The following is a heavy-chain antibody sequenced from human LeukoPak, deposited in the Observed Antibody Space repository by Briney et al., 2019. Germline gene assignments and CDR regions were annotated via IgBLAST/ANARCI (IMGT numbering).Heavy chain of an antibody. CDR2: ILHTGST. CDR3: AREGGPYRPLDY. Sequence: SETLSLTCAVSGYSNSSGYWWSWVRQPPGKGLEWIGEILHTGSTNYNPSLKSRVTISVDKSKNQFSLKLTSVTAADTAVYYCAREGGPYRPLDYSGQGTLVTVAS. CDR1: GYSNSSGYW. J-gene: IGHJ4*02. V-gene: IGHV4-4*02.